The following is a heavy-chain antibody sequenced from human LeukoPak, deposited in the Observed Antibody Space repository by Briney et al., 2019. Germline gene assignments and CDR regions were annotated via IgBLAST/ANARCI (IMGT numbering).Heavy chain of an antibody. Sequence: SETLSLTCTVSGGSISSYYWSWIRQPPGKGLEWIGYIYYSGSTNCNPSLKSRVTISVDASKNQFSLKLSSVTAADTAVYYCARVWGGYDSSGWSDAFDIWGQGTMVTVSS. J-gene: IGHJ3*02. CDR1: GGSISSYY. V-gene: IGHV4-59*01. CDR3: ARVWGGYDSSGWSDAFDI. CDR2: IYYSGST. D-gene: IGHD3-22*01.